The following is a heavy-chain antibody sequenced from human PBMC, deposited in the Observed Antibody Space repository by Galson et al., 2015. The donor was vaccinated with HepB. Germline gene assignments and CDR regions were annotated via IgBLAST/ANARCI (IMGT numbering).Heavy chain of an antibody. D-gene: IGHD3-16*01. V-gene: IGHV3-11*01. Sequence: SLRLSCAASGFTFSDYYMSWIRQAPGKGLEWVSYISSSGSTIYYADSVKGRFSISRENSKNTLYLQMNSLRAEDTAVYYCAKCQESVMGHCDYWGQGTLVTVSS. CDR1: GFTFSDYY. J-gene: IGHJ4*02. CDR2: ISSSGSTI. CDR3: AKCQESVMGHCDY.